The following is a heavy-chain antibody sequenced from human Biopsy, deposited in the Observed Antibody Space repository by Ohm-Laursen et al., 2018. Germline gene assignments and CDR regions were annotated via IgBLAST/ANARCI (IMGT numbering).Heavy chain of an antibody. Sequence: ASVKVSCNASGYTFTSYGISWVRQAPGQGLEWMGRISTYNGDTNYAQRFQGRVTMTTDTSTSTAYMELRGLTSDDTALYYCAKRDGGVSGCTVCFFDSWGQGTQVTVSS. CDR2: ISTYNGDT. J-gene: IGHJ4*02. D-gene: IGHD2-8*01. CDR3: AKRDGGVSGCTVCFFDS. CDR1: GYTFTSYG. V-gene: IGHV1-18*01.